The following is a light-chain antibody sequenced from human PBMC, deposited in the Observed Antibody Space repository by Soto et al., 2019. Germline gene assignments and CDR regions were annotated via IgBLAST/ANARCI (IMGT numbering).Light chain of an antibody. V-gene: IGKV1-5*03. CDR2: QAS. Sequence: DIQMTQSPSTLSASVGDRVSITCRASQSISRQLAWYQQKPGKAPNLLIYQASNLETGVPSRFTGSGSGTEFPLTISSLQPDDLATYYCLQYKSYWTFVQGTKVEVK. CDR1: QSISRQ. CDR3: LQYKSYWT. J-gene: IGKJ1*01.